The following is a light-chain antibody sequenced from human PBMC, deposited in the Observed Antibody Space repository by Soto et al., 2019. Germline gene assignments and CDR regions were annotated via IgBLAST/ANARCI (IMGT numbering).Light chain of an antibody. V-gene: IGKV3-15*01. CDR3: QQYHKWPPIT. Sequence: PGERATLSCRASQSVSSSYLAWYQQKPGQAPRLLLYGASTRATGIPARFSGSGSGTEFTLTISSLQSDDFAVYYCQQYHKWPPITFGQGIRLEIK. J-gene: IGKJ5*01. CDR1: QSVSSSY. CDR2: GAS.